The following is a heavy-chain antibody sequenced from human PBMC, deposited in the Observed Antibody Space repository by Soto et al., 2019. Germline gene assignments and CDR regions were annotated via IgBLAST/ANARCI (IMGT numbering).Heavy chain of an antibody. J-gene: IGHJ4*02. D-gene: IGHD3-22*01. CDR3: ARDGTLYDSSAYYYLY. CDR2: ITPMFGTP. V-gene: IGHV1-69*13. Sequence: SVKVSGKASGSTFSRYTITWVRQAPGQGLEWMGGITPMFGTPNYAQKFQGRVTITADESTSTAYMELSSLRSEDTAMYYCARDGTLYDSSAYYYLYWGQGTLVTVSS. CDR1: GSTFSRYT.